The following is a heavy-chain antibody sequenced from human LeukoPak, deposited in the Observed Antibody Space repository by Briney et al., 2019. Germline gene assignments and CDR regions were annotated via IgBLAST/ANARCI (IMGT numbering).Heavy chain of an antibody. CDR1: GFTFSSAW. Sequence: GGSLRLSCAASGFTFSSAWMSWVRQAPGKGPEWVGRIKSKTDGGTTDYAAPLRGRFTISRDDSKSTLYLQMNSLKTEDTAVYYCTTYSKRGYAGYDTELFYFDYWGQGTLVTVSS. J-gene: IGHJ4*02. V-gene: IGHV3-15*01. CDR2: IKSKTDGGTT. D-gene: IGHD5-12*01. CDR3: TTYSKRGYAGYDTELFYFDY.